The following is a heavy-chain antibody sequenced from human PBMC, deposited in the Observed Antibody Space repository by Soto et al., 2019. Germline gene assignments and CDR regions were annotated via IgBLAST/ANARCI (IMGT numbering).Heavy chain of an antibody. J-gene: IGHJ6*01. CDR3: AKLPKAEPGRVLYGMDV. CDR2: ISGGGSST. CDR1: GLSFSTYG. Sequence: GGSLRLSCVASGLSFSTYGMSWVRQAPGTGLEWVSVISGGGSSTYYADSVKGRFTISRDNSKNTLYLQMNSLRAEDTAVYYCAKLPKAEPGRVLYGMDVWGQGTTVTVSS. D-gene: IGHD3-10*01. V-gene: IGHV3-23*01.